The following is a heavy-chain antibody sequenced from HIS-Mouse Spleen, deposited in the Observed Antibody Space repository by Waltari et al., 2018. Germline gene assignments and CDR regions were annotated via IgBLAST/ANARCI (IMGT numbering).Heavy chain of an antibody. V-gene: IGHV4-39*07. Sequence: QLQLQESGPGLVKPSETLSLTCTLSGGSLSSSSYYWCWIRQPPGKGREWIGSIYYSGSTYYTPSLKSRVTISVDTTKNQFSLKLSSVTAADTAVYYCAREIPYSSSWYDWYFDLWGRGTLVTVSS. J-gene: IGHJ2*01. D-gene: IGHD6-13*01. CDR1: GGSLSSSSYY. CDR2: IYYSGST. CDR3: AREIPYSSSWYDWYFDL.